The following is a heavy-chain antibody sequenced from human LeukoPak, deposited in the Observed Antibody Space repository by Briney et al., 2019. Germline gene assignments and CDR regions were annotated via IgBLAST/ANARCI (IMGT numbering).Heavy chain of an antibody. CDR1: GGSISTYY. CDR2: IYHSGST. Sequence: PSETLSLTCTVSGGSISTYYWNWIRQPPGKGLEWIGYIYHSGSTNYNPSLQSRVTIPVDTSKNQFSLNLNSVTAADTAVYYCARGGAARRHFQNWGQGTLVTVSS. CDR3: ARGGAARRHFQN. J-gene: IGHJ1*01. D-gene: IGHD6-6*01. V-gene: IGHV4-59*01.